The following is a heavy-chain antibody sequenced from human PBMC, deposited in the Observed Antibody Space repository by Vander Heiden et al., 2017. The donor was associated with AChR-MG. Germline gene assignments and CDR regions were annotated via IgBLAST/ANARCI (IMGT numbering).Heavy chain of an antibody. J-gene: IGHJ4*02. D-gene: IGHD6-13*01. V-gene: IGHV3-30-3*01. Sequence: SNYDMQWVRQAPGKGLEWVTTISSDGSSKYYAESVKGRFTISRDKSKNTLYLQMNSLKPEDTAVYYCARRGGDSSAWYRYFFDYWGQGTLVTVSS. CDR2: ISSDGSSK. CDR3: ARRGGDSSAWYRYFFDY. CDR1: SNYD.